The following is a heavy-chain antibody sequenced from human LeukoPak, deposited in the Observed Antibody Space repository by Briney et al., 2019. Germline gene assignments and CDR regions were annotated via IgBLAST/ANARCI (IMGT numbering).Heavy chain of an antibody. V-gene: IGHV4-38-2*02. Sequence: PSETLSLTCIVSGYAISSGYYWGWIRPPPGKGLEWIGSIYHSGSTYSNPSLKSRVTISVDTSKNQFSLKLNSVTAADTAVYYCARAFGCSGGSCYRFFDYWGQGTLVTVSS. J-gene: IGHJ4*02. CDR1: GYAISSGYY. CDR3: ARAFGCSGGSCYRFFDY. CDR2: IYHSGST. D-gene: IGHD2-15*01.